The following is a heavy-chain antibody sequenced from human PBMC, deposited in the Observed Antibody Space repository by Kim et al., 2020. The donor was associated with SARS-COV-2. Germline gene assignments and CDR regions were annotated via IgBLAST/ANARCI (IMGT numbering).Heavy chain of an antibody. CDR2: IYRDGIT. D-gene: IGHD5-12*01. CDR1: GFTVSSNY. Sequence: GGSLRLSCAASGFTVSSNYMAWFRQAPGKGLEWVSVIYRDGITDYAQSVMGRFTVVTDNSKNMLNFQMNSLRVEDTAASYCASRVDGYGYFDYCGQGS. V-gene: IGHV3-66*01. J-gene: IGHJ4*02. CDR3: ASRVDGYGYFDY.